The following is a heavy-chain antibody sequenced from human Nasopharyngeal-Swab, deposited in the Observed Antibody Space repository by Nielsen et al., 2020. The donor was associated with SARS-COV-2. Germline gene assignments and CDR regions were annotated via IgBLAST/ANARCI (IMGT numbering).Heavy chain of an antibody. Sequence: SETLSLTCTVSGDSINYYYWSWIRQPPGKGLEWIAYIYYDGRSHYNPSLKSRVTISVDTSKNHFSLKLSSVTAADTAVYYCASLILPSDSGSHSAYYGMDVWGQGTTVTVSS. D-gene: IGHD1-26*01. CDR1: GDSINYYY. CDR2: IYYDGRS. V-gene: IGHV4-59*01. J-gene: IGHJ6*02. CDR3: ASLILPSDSGSHSAYYGMDV.